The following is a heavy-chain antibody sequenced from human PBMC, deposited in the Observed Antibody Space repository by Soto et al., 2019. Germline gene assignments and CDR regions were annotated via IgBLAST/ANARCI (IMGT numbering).Heavy chain of an antibody. D-gene: IGHD2-15*01. CDR1: RGSISGGVYS. Sequence: SETLSLTCAVSRGSISGGVYSWSWILKPPGKVQEWIRYIYRSGSTYYNPSLKSRVTISVDRSKNQFSLKLSSVTAADTAVYYCARAIVVGKRAGFYFDYWGQGTLVTVSS. J-gene: IGHJ4*02. CDR2: IYRSGST. CDR3: ARAIVVGKRAGFYFDY. V-gene: IGHV4-30-2*01.